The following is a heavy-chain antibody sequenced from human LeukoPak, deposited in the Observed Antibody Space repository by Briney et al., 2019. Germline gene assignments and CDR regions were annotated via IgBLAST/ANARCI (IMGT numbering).Heavy chain of an antibody. Sequence: SETLSLTCAVSGYSISSGYYWGWIRQPPGKGLEWIGSIYHSGSTYYNPSLKSRVTISVDTSKNQFSLKLSSVTAADTAVYYCARRVGSSGLRPNLQYYFDYWGQGTLATVSS. CDR2: IYHSGST. CDR3: ARRVGSSGLRPNLQYYFDY. CDR1: GYSISSGYY. J-gene: IGHJ4*02. V-gene: IGHV4-38-2*01. D-gene: IGHD3-10*01.